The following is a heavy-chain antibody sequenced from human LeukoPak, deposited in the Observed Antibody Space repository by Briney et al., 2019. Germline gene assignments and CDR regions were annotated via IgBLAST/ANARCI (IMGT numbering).Heavy chain of an antibody. CDR2: INHSGST. Sequence: GSLRLSCAASGFTFSSFAMSWVRQPPGKGLEWIGEINHSGSTNYNPSLKSRVTISVDTSKNQFSLKLSSVTAEDTAVYYCAKGPVVTFDIWGQGTMVTVSS. D-gene: IGHD2-15*01. V-gene: IGHV4-34*01. J-gene: IGHJ3*02. CDR3: AKGPVVTFDI. CDR1: GFTFSSFA.